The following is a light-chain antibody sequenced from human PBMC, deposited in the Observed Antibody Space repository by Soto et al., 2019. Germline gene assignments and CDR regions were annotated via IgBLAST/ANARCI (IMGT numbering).Light chain of an antibody. V-gene: IGLV1-47*02. J-gene: IGLJ1*01. CDR1: SSNIGSNY. CDR2: SND. CDR3: AAWDVSQSGSFV. Sequence: QSVLTQPPSASGTPGQRVTISCSGSSSNIGSNYVYWYQQLPGAAPKLLIHSNDQRPPGVPDRFSGSKSGTSASLAISGLRSEDEADYYCAAWDVSQSGSFVFGTGTKVTVL.